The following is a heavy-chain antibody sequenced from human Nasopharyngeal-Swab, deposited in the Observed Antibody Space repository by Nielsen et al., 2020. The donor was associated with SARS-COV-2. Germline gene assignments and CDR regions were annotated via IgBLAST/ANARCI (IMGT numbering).Heavy chain of an antibody. J-gene: IGHJ4*02. Sequence: GESLKISCTASGFTFGDYAMSWFRQAPGKGLEWVGFIRSKAYGGTTEYAASVKGRFTISRDDSKSIAYLQMNSLKTEDTAVYYCTREGKDYYDSSGYSHFDYWGQVTLVTVSS. D-gene: IGHD3-22*01. CDR1: GFTFGDYA. CDR2: IRSKAYGGTT. V-gene: IGHV3-49*03. CDR3: TREGKDYYDSSGYSHFDY.